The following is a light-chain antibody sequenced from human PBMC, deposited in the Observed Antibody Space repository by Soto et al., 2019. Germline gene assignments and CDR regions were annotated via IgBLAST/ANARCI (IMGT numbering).Light chain of an antibody. CDR1: QDISKS. Sequence: DIQLTQSPSSLSASVGDRVTITCQASQDISKSLNWYQQRPGKAPKLLIHGASSLETGVPSRFSGYGSGTYFTFTISSLQPEDIATYYCQLYDNLLYTCGQGTKLEIK. CDR3: QLYDNLLYT. V-gene: IGKV1-33*01. J-gene: IGKJ2*01. CDR2: GAS.